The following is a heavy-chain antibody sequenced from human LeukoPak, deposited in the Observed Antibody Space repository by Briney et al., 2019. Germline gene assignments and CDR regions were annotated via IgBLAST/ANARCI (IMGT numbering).Heavy chain of an antibody. V-gene: IGHV3-7*01. D-gene: IGHD3-22*01. CDR3: ARDSSGYQ. J-gene: IGHJ4*02. Sequence: PGGSLRLSCAASGLTFSTYWMSWVRQAPGKGLERVANIKEDGSEKYYGDSVKGRFTISRDNAKNSLYLQMNSLRAEDTAVYYCARDSSGYQWGQGTLVTVSS. CDR2: IKEDGSEK. CDR1: GLTFSTYW.